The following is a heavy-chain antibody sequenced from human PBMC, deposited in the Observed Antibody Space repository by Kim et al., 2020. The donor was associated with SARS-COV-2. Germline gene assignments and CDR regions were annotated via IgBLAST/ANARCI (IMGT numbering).Heavy chain of an antibody. CDR1: GGSISSSSYY. V-gene: IGHV4-39*07. CDR3: ARASGPAANYNWFDP. CDR2: IYYSGST. D-gene: IGHD2-2*01. J-gene: IGHJ5*02. Sequence: SETLSLTCTVSGGSISSSSYYWGWIRQPPGKGLEWIGSIYYSGSTYYNPSLKSRVTISVDTSKNQFSLKLSSVTAADTAVYYCARASGPAANYNWFDPWGQGTLVTVSS.